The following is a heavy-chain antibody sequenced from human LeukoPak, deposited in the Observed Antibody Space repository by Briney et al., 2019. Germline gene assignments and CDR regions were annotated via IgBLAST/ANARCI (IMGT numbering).Heavy chain of an antibody. J-gene: IGHJ3*02. CDR1: GYTLTELS. CDR3: ARGLPGIQLLAFDI. D-gene: IGHD5-18*01. V-gene: IGHV1-24*01. Sequence: ASVKVSCKVSGYTLTELSMHWVRQAPGKGLEWMGGFDPEDGETIYAQKFQGRVTMTEDTSTSTAYMELRSLRSDDTAVYYCARGLPGIQLLAFDIWGQGTMVTVSS. CDR2: FDPEDGET.